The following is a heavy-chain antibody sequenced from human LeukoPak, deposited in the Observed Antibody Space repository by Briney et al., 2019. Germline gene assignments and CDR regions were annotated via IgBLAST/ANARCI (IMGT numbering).Heavy chain of an antibody. D-gene: IGHD6-19*01. V-gene: IGHV3-23*01. CDR3: AKGHEQWLAPFDY. CDR1: GFTFSNYA. CDR2: IGCSGSST. J-gene: IGHJ4*02. Sequence: GRSLRLSCAASGFTFSNYAMSWVRQAPGKGLEWVSSIGCSGSSTYYADSVKGRFTSSRDNSKTTLYLQMNSLRAEDTAVYYCAKGHEQWLAPFDYWGQGTLVTVSS.